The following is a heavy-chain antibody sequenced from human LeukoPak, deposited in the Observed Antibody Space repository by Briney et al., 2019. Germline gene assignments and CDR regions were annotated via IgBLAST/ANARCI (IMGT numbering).Heavy chain of an antibody. Sequence: EASVRVSCKASGYTFSGYYMHWVRQAPGQGLEWMGWISPNSGGTNYAQKFQGRVTMTRDTSISTAYMELSRRRSDDTAIYYCARGEYYYDSSGYYHWFDPWGQGTLVTVSS. CDR2: ISPNSGGT. D-gene: IGHD3-22*01. J-gene: IGHJ5*02. V-gene: IGHV1-2*02. CDR3: ARGEYYYDSSGYYHWFDP. CDR1: GYTFSGYY.